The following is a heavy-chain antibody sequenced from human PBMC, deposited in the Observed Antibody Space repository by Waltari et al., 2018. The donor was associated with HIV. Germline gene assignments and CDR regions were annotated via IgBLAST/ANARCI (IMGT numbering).Heavy chain of an antibody. CDR1: GFSFTSSW. CDR2: IKTDGTYT. J-gene: IGHJ4*02. V-gene: IGHV3-74*01. Sequence: EVRLEESGGGLVQPGGSLRLSCAASGFSFTSSWMHWVRQVPGKRPEWVARIKTDGTYTNCADAVRGRFSNSRDNAKNTLYRQMNSLKVEDTAVYFCAVPRCNRANCHFASWGQGTLVTVSS. CDR3: AVPRCNRANCHFAS. D-gene: IGHD1-1*01.